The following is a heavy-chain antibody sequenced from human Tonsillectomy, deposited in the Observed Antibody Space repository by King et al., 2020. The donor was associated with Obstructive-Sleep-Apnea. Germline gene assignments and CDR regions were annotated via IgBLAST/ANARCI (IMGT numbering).Heavy chain of an antibody. V-gene: IGHV4-39*07. CDR2: IYYSGTT. J-gene: IGHJ6*02. Sequence: LQLQESGPGLVKPSETLSLTCTVSGGSISSSTYYWGWIRQPPGKGLEWIGNIYYSGTTYYNPSLKSRVTISVDTSKNQFSLKLTSVTAADTAVYYCASERDLVVVVPADIYGMDVWGQGTTVIVSS. CDR3: ASERDLVVVVPADIYGMDV. D-gene: IGHD2-15*01. CDR1: GGSISSSTYY.